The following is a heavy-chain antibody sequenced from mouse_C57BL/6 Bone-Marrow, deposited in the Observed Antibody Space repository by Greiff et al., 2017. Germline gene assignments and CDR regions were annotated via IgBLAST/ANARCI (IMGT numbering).Heavy chain of an antibody. V-gene: IGHV1-9*01. CDR1: GYTFTGYW. Sequence: QVQLQQSGAELMQPGASVKLSCKATGYTFTGYWIEWVKQRPGHGLEWIGEILPGSGSTNYNEKFKGKATFTADTSSNTAYMQLSSLTTEDSAIYYCASDSNYGYWYFDVEGTGTTVTVAS. J-gene: IGHJ1*03. CDR2: ILPGSGST. D-gene: IGHD2-5*01. CDR3: ASDSNYGYWYFDV.